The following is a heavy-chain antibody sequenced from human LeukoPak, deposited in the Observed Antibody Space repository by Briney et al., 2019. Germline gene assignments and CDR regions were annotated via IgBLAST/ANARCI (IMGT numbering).Heavy chain of an antibody. CDR1: GFTFSSYG. J-gene: IGHJ4*02. CDR3: AKLSGRAVAGTLGY. Sequence: GGSLRVSCAASGFTFSSYGMHWVRQAPGKGLEWVAVISYDGSNKYYADSVKGRFTISRDNSKNTLYLQMNSLRAEDTAVYYCAKLSGRAVAGTLGYWGQATMVT. V-gene: IGHV3-30*18. D-gene: IGHD6-19*01. CDR2: ISYDGSNK.